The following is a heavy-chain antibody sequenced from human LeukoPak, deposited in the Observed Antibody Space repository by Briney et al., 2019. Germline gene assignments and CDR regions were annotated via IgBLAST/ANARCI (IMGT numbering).Heavy chain of an antibody. J-gene: IGHJ4*02. CDR3: ARGVLVGATGHHFAY. Sequence: ASVKVSCKASGYTFTSYGISWVRQAPGQGLEWMGWISAYNGNTNYAQKLQGRVTMTTDTSTSTAYMELRSLRSDDTAVYYCARGVLVGATGHHFAYWGQGTLVTVSS. CDR2: ISAYNGNT. D-gene: IGHD2-8*02. V-gene: IGHV1-18*01. CDR1: GYTFTSYG.